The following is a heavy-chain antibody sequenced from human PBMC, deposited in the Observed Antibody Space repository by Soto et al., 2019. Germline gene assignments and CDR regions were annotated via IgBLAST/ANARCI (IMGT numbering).Heavy chain of an antibody. D-gene: IGHD3-10*01. CDR1: NGSIINYY. J-gene: IGHJ5*02. CDR3: ARGVGPRSSGTFGAYFDP. Sequence: QVQLQESGPGLAKPSETLALSCTVSNGSIINYYWSWIRQSPGKGLEWIGYIYFTGSPNYNPSLNIQVSMSMDMAKNQFSLRLRSLTAADTAVYYCARGVGPRSSGTFGAYFDPWGQGTLVTVSS. CDR2: IYFTGSP. V-gene: IGHV4-59*01.